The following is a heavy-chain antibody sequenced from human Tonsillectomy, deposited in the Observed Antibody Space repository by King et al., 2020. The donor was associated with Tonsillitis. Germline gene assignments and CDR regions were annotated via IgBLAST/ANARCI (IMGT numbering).Heavy chain of an antibody. V-gene: IGHV3-74*01. CDR1: GFTFSSYW. Sequence: VQLVESGGGLVQPGRSVRLSCEASGFTFSSYWMHWVRQAPGKELVWVSHINGDGTNTNYADSVKGRFTISRDNAKKTLYLQMNSLRAEDTAVYFCATVGSSAYYVYWGQGTLVTVSS. CDR2: INGDGTNT. CDR3: ATVGSSAYYVY. J-gene: IGHJ4*02. D-gene: IGHD3-22*01.